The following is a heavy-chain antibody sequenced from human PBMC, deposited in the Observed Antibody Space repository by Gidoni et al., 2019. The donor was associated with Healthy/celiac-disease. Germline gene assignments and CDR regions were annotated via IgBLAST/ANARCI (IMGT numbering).Heavy chain of an antibody. V-gene: IGHV1-18*01. CDR3: ARDSAFPPSSGYDIYYGMDV. D-gene: IGHD5-12*01. Sequence: QVQLVQSGAEVKKPGASVKVSCKASGYTCTSYGISWVRQAPGQGLEWMGWISAYNGNTNYAQKLQGRVTMTTDTSTSTAYMELRSLRSDDTAVYYCARDSAFPPSSGYDIYYGMDVWGQGTTVTVSS. J-gene: IGHJ6*02. CDR1: GYTCTSYG. CDR2: ISAYNGNT.